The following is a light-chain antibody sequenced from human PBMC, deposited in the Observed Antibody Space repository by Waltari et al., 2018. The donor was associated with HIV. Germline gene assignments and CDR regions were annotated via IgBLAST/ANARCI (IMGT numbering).Light chain of an antibody. CDR1: ASDFGLYHF. Sequence: SAVTQPASVSGLPGQSITISCTGGASDFGLYHFLSWYQQHPGRVPRLILYDVDSRAPGISDRFSGSRSGPTASLNISRLRAEDEADYYCASFTGDDTLLFGGGTKVTVL. CDR2: DVD. CDR3: ASFTGDDTLL. V-gene: IGLV2-14*03. J-gene: IGLJ3*02.